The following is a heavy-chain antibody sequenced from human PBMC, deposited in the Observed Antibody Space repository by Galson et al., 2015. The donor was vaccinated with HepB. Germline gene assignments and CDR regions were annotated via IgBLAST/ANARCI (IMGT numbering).Heavy chain of an antibody. CDR1: GFTFSIYW. V-gene: IGHV3-7*03. J-gene: IGHJ4*02. Sequence: SLRLSCAASGFTFSIYWLSWVRQAPGKGLEWVANIKQDGSEKYYVDSVKGRFTISRDNAKNSLYLQMNSLRAEDTAVYYCARVAAAAGRRAYFDYWGQGTLVTVSS. CDR3: ARVAAAAGRRAYFDY. CDR2: IKQDGSEK. D-gene: IGHD6-13*01.